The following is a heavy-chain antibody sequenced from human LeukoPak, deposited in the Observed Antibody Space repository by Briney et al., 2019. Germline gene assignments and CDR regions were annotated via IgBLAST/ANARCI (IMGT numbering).Heavy chain of an antibody. CDR1: GFTFSNAW. Sequence: GGSLRLSCAASGFTFSNAWMSWVRQAPGKGLEWVGRIKSKTEGGTTDYAAPVKGRFSISRDNSKNTLHLQMNSLRAEDTAVYYCARDQYSYAHAAHWGQGTLVTVSS. J-gene: IGHJ4*02. D-gene: IGHD5-18*01. V-gene: IGHV3-15*01. CDR3: ARDQYSYAHAAH. CDR2: IKSKTEGGTT.